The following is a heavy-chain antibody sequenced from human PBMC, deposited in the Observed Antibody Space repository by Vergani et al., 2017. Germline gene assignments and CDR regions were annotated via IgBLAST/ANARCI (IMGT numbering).Heavy chain of an antibody. CDR1: GYTFTSYY. CDR2: INPSGGST. CDR3: ARALAGAILGHKAAAGTIYYYYGMDV. Sequence: QVQLVQSGAEVKKPGASVKVSCKASGYTFTSYYMHWVRQAPGQGLEWMGIINPSGGSTSYAQKVQGRVTMTRDTSTSTVYMELSSLRSEDTAVYYCARALAGAILGHKAAAGTIYYYYGMDVWGQGTTVTVS. D-gene: IGHD6-13*01. J-gene: IGHJ6*02. V-gene: IGHV1-46*03.